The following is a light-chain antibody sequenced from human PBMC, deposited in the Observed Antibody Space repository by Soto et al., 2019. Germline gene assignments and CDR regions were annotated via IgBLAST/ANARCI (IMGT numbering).Light chain of an antibody. CDR1: QGIIAW. V-gene: IGKV1-5*01. Sequence: DFQLTRLLSPLPPPEEDRLPTLSRAGQGIIAWLAWYQQKPGKAPKLLIYDASSLESGVPSRFSGSGSGTEFTLTISSLQPDDFATYYCQQYNSYWTFGQGTKVEIK. J-gene: IGKJ1*01. CDR2: DAS. CDR3: QQYNSYWT.